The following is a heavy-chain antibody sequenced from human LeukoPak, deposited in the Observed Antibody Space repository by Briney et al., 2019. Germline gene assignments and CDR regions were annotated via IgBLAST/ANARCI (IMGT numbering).Heavy chain of an antibody. CDR1: GFTFSSYS. CDR2: ISSSSSYI. J-gene: IGHJ4*02. D-gene: IGHD2-2*01. CDR3: ARDRGQLPNQFDY. V-gene: IGHV3-21*01. Sequence: PGGSLRLSCAASGFTFSSYSMTWVRQAPGKGLEWVSSISSSSSYIYYADSVKGRFTISRDNAKNSLYLQMNSLRAEDTAVYYCARDRGQLPNQFDYWGQGTLVTVSS.